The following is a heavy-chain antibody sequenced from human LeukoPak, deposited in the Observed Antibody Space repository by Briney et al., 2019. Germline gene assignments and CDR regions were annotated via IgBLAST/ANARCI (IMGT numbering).Heavy chain of an antibody. CDR2: ISWNSGSI. J-gene: IGHJ4*02. D-gene: IGHD6-13*01. Sequence: GRSLRLSCAASGFTFDDYAMHWVRQAPGKGLEWVSGISWNSGSIGYADSVKGRFTISRDNYKNMLYLQMDSLRTEDTAVYYCAKGHSSSWPFFDYWGQGTLVTVSS. V-gene: IGHV3-9*01. CDR1: GFTFDDYA. CDR3: AKGHSSSWPFFDY.